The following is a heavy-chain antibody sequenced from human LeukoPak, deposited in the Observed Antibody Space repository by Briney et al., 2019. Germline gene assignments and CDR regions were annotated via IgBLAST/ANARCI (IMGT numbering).Heavy chain of an antibody. V-gene: IGHV1-46*01. CDR3: ARVEQQLVQVDY. CDR2: INPSGGST. CDR1: GYTFTSYY. Sequence: ASVKVSCKASGYTFTSYYMHWVRQAPGQGLEWMGIINPSGGSTSYAQKFQGRVTMTRDTSISTAYMELSRLRSDDTAVYYCARVEQQLVQVDYWGQGTLVTVSS. J-gene: IGHJ4*02. D-gene: IGHD6-13*01.